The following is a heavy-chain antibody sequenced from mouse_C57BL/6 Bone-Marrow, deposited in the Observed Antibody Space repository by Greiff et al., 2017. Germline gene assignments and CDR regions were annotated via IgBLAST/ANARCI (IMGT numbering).Heavy chain of an antibody. V-gene: IGHV5-17*01. CDR2: ISSGSSTI. Sequence: EVHLVESGGGLVKPGGSLKLSCAASGFTFSDYGMHWVRQAPEKGLEWVAYISSGSSTIYYADTVKGRFTISRDNAKNPLFLQMTSLRSEDTAMYYCAVPFAYWGQGTLVTVSA. CDR3: AVPFAY. J-gene: IGHJ3*01. CDR1: GFTFSDYG.